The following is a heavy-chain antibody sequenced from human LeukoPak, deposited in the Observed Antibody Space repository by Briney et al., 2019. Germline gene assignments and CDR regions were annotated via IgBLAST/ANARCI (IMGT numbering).Heavy chain of an antibody. J-gene: IGHJ4*02. CDR2: INSDGSST. CDR3: ARDGLAAITFDY. D-gene: IGHD5-24*01. CDR1: GFTFSSYW. Sequence: PGGSLRLSCVASGFTFSSYWMHWVRQAPGKGLVWVSHINSDGSSTTYADSVKGRFTISRDNAKNTLYLQMNSLRAEDTAVYYCARDGLAAITFDYWGQGIVVTVSS. V-gene: IGHV3-74*01.